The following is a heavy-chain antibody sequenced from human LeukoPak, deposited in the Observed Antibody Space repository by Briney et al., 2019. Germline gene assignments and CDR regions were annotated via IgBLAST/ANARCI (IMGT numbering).Heavy chain of an antibody. V-gene: IGHV1-24*01. J-gene: IGHJ4*02. CDR1: GYTLTELS. D-gene: IGHD3-3*01. CDR2: FDPEDGET. Sequence: ASVKVSCKVSGYTLTELSMHWVRQAPGKGLEWMGGFDPEDGETIYAQKFQGRVTMTEDTSTDTAYMELSSLRSEDTAVYYCVTVGYDFWSGYHFDYWGQGTLVTVSS. CDR3: VTVGYDFWSGYHFDY.